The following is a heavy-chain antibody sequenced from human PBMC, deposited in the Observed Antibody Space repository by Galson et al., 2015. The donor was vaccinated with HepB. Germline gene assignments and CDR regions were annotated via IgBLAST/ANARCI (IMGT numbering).Heavy chain of an antibody. CDR2: IWYDGSNK. J-gene: IGHJ6*03. CDR3: GRDTRSLYMDV. V-gene: IGHV3-33*01. Sequence: SLRLSCAASGFTFRNHGMHWVRQAPGKGLEWVAVIWYDGSNKYYADSVKGRFQISRDNSRNTLYLQMNSLRAEDTAIYYCGRDTRSLYMDVWGEGTTVTVSS. CDR1: GFTFRNHG.